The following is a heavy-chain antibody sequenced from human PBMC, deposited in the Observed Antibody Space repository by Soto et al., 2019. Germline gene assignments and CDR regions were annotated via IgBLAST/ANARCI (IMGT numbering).Heavy chain of an antibody. Sequence: GGSLRLSCAASGFTFSTYTMNWVRQAPGKGLEWVSGIYGSGDSTFYADSVRGRFTISRDNSRNTLYLQTNSLRAEDTAVYCCGARVGHHGGRVAYWGQGALVTVSS. CDR2: IYGSGDST. D-gene: IGHD1-26*01. CDR3: GARVGHHGGRVAY. CDR1: GFTFSTYT. J-gene: IGHJ4*02. V-gene: IGHV3-23*01.